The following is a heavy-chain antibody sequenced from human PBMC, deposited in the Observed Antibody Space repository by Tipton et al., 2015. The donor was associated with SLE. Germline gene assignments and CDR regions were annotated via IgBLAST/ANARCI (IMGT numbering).Heavy chain of an antibody. J-gene: IGHJ5*02. CDR1: GYTFTTYD. CDR2: INPDTGET. D-gene: IGHD1-14*01. CDR3: VRRLGTTFVSGPVPFGTWSAP. Sequence: QLVQSGPEVKKPGASLKVSCKASGYTFTTYDINWVRQASGQGLEWMGWINPDTGETGYAQKFQGRVTMTRNTSVSTAYMELSGLKLEDPAFFFCVRRLGTTFVSGPVPFGTWSAPWAREPWSSSPQ. V-gene: IGHV1-8*01.